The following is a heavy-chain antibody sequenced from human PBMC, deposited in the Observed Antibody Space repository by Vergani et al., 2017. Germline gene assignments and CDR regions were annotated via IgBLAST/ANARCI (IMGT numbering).Heavy chain of an antibody. CDR1: GGSISSGSYY. CDR3: ARDPRKYYDSSGYYWNYYGMDV. CDR2: IYTSGST. V-gene: IGHV4-61*02. Sequence: QVQLQESGPGLVKPSQTLSLTCTVSGGSISSGSYYWSWIRQPAGKGLEWIGRIYTSGSTNYNPSLKSRVTISVDTSKNQFSLKLSSVTAADTAVYYCARDPRKYYDSSGYYWNYYGMDVWGQGTTVTVSS. D-gene: IGHD3-22*01. J-gene: IGHJ6*02.